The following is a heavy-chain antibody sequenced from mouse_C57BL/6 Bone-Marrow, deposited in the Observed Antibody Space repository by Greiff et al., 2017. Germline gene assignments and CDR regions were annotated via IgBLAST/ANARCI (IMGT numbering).Heavy chain of an antibody. Sequence: EVKVVESGGGLVKPGGSLKLSCAASGFTFSSYAMSWVRQTPEKRLEWVATISDGGSYTYYPDNVKGRFTISRDNAKNNLYLHMSHLKSEDTAMYYCARGGTTRGFDYWGQGTTLTVSS. CDR1: GFTFSSYA. V-gene: IGHV5-4*03. J-gene: IGHJ2*01. CDR3: ARGGTTRGFDY. CDR2: ISDGGSYT. D-gene: IGHD1-1*01.